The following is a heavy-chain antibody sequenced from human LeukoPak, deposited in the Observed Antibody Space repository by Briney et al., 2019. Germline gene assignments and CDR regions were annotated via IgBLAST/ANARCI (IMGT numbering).Heavy chain of an antibody. D-gene: IGHD2-2*01. J-gene: IGHJ4*02. CDR2: INPNSGGT. CDR3: ARGPLGIYCSSTSCYFDY. CDR1: GYTFTGYY. V-gene: IGHV1-2*02. Sequence: ASVKVSCKASGYTFTGYYMHWVRQAPGQGLEWMGWINPNSGGTNYAQKFQGRVTMTRDTSISTAYRELSRLRSDDTAVYYCARGPLGIYCSSTSCYFDYWGQGTLVTVSS.